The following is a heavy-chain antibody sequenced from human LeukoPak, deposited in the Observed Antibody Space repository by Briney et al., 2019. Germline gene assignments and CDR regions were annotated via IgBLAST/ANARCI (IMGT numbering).Heavy chain of an antibody. V-gene: IGHV3-48*04. Sequence: GGSLRLSCAASGFTFSSYSMNWVRQAPGKGLEWVSYISSSSSTIYYADSVKGRFTISRDNAKNSLYLQMNSLRAEDTAVYYCAREPYDSMGALDYWGQGTLVTVSS. CDR2: ISSSSSTI. D-gene: IGHD3-16*01. J-gene: IGHJ4*02. CDR3: AREPYDSMGALDY. CDR1: GFTFSSYS.